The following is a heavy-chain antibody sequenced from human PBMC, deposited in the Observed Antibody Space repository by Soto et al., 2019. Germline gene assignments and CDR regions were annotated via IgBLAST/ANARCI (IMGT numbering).Heavy chain of an antibody. Sequence: ASVKVSCKASGYTFTGYYIHWVRQAPGQGLEWMGWINPKSGDTNYAQKFQGRVSMTRDTSITTAYMEVSRLKSDDTAVCYCARGSPRMGALPTYWGQGTLVTVSS. J-gene: IGHJ4*02. D-gene: IGHD1-26*01. V-gene: IGHV1-2*02. CDR3: ARGSPRMGALPTY. CDR1: GYTFTGYY. CDR2: INPKSGDT.